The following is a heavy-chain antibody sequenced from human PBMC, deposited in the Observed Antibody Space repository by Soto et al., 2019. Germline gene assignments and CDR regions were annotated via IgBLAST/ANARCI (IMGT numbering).Heavy chain of an antibody. CDR1: GFTFSSYA. V-gene: IGHV3-23*01. CDR2: ITSSGGGT. J-gene: IGHJ4*02. D-gene: IGHD1-26*01. Sequence: PGGSLRLSCAASGFTFSSYAMSWVRQTPGKGLEWVSSITSSGGGTYDADSVKGRFTISRDISKNTLYLQMNSLRADDTAIYYCVKGSRSFWYDYWGQGTLVTVSS. CDR3: VKGSRSFWYDY.